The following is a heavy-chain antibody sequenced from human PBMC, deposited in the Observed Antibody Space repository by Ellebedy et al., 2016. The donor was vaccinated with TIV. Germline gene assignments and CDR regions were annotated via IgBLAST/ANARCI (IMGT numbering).Heavy chain of an antibody. CDR2: IYYTGAT. Sequence: LRLSCDVSGGSINSNGYHWSWIRQSHGKGLEWNGHIYYTGATYYNPSLKSRATISIDTAKNQFSLNLTSVTAADTAVYYCAGGGGRDRGVLGYWGQGILVTVSA. CDR1: GGSINSNGYH. CDR3: AGGGGRDRGVLGY. D-gene: IGHD3-10*01. V-gene: IGHV4-31*11. J-gene: IGHJ4*02.